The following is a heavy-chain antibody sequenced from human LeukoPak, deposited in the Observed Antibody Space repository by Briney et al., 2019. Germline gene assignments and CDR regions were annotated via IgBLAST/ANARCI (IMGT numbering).Heavy chain of an antibody. CDR1: GFTFSSYA. CDR2: ISGSGGST. V-gene: IGHV3-23*01. Sequence: GRSLRLSCAASGFTFSSYAMSWVRQAPGKGLEWVSVISGSGGSTYYADSVKGRFTISRDNSKNTLYLQMNSLRAEDTAVYYCTKDWSQYVYWGQGTLVTVSS. CDR3: TKDWSQYVY. J-gene: IGHJ4*02. D-gene: IGHD3-16*01.